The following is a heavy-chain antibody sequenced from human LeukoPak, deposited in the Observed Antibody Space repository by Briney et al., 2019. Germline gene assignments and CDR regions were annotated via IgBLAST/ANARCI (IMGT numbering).Heavy chain of an antibody. CDR2: IRYDGTNK. Sequence: GGSLRLSCAASGFTFSSYGMHWVRQAPDKGLEWVAFIRYDGTNKYYADSVKGRFSISRDNSKNTLYLQMNSLRAEDTAVYYCAKDQATSSYYFDYWGQGTLVTVSS. CDR1: GFTFSSYG. J-gene: IGHJ4*02. V-gene: IGHV3-30*02. CDR3: AKDQATSSYYFDY. D-gene: IGHD2-2*01.